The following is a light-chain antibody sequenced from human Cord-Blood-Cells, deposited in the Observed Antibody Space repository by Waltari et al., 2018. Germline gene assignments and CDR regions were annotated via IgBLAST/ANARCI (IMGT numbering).Light chain of an antibody. CDR3: MKDTQLPFT. CDR2: KIS. V-gene: IGKV2-24*01. J-gene: IGKJ3*01. Sequence: DIVMTQTPLSSPVTLGQPASISCRSSQSLVHSDGNTYLSWLQQRPGQPTILLIYKISNRISGVPYVCSGSGAGREFTQKISGVEAEDVGMYYGMKDTQLPFTVGPGTKVHIK. CDR1: QSLVHSDGNTY.